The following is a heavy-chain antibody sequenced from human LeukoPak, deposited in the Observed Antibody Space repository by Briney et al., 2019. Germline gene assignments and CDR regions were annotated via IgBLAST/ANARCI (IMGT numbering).Heavy chain of an antibody. CDR2: INPNSGGT. CDR1: GYTFTGYY. CDR3: ARAYGEWGNWFDP. Sequence: GASVKASCKASGYTFTGYYMHWVRQAPGQGLEWMGWINPNSGGTNYAQKFQGRVTMTRDTSISTAYMELSRLRSDDTAVYYCARAYGEWGNWFDPWGQGTLVTVSS. D-gene: IGHD3-10*01. J-gene: IGHJ5*02. V-gene: IGHV1-2*02.